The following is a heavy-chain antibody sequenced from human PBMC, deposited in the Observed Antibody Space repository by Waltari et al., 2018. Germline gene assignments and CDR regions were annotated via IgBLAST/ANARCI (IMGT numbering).Heavy chain of an antibody. CDR3: ARDIVVVIAIGLRAFDI. J-gene: IGHJ3*02. Sequence: QLQLQESGPGLVKPSETLSLPCTVSGGSISSSSYYWGWIRQPPGKGLEWIGSIDYSGSTYYNPSLKSRVTISVDTSKNQFSLKLSSVTAADTAVYYCARDIVVVIAIGLRAFDIWGQGTMVTVSS. CDR1: GGSISSSSYY. CDR2: IDYSGST. D-gene: IGHD2-21*01. V-gene: IGHV4-39*07.